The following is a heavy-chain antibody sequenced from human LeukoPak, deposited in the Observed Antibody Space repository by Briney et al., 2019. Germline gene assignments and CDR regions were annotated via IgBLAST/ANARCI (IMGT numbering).Heavy chain of an antibody. CDR1: GFTVSSNY. D-gene: IGHD2-15*01. V-gene: IGHV3-53*01. CDR2: IYSGGST. J-gene: IGHJ1*01. Sequence: GGSLRLSCAASGFTVSSNYMSWVRQAPGKGLEWVSVIYSGGSTYYADSVKGRFTISRDNSKNTLYLQMNSLRAEDTAVYYCASCRYCSGGSCYSGYFQDWGQGTLVTVFS. CDR3: ASCRYCSGGSCYSGYFQD.